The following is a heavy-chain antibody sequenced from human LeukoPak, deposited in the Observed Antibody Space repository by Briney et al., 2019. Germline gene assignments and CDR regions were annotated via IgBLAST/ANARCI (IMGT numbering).Heavy chain of an antibody. D-gene: IGHD3-10*01. CDR2: INWIGGST. Sequence: PGGSLRLSCAASGFTFGDYGMSWVRQVPGKGLEWVSGINWIGGSTGYADSVKGRFTISRDNAKNSLYLQMNSLRAEDTAVYYCARDGTYYGSAYWGQGTLVTVSS. J-gene: IGHJ4*02. CDR1: GFTFGDYG. CDR3: ARDGTYYGSAY. V-gene: IGHV3-20*04.